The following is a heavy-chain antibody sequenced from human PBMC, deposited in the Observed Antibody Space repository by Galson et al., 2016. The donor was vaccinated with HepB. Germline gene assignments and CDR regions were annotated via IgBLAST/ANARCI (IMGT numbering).Heavy chain of an antibody. CDR1: GFTFSSYW. Sequence: SLRLSCAASGFTFSSYWMHWVRQAPGEGLVWVSRINTVGSIINYADSVKGRFTISRDNSKNTVDLQIHSLRSEDAAVYFCARDFKLGAPDYMDVWGKGTTVTVS. CDR2: INTVGSII. D-gene: IGHD1-26*01. J-gene: IGHJ6*03. CDR3: ARDFKLGAPDYMDV. V-gene: IGHV3-74*01.